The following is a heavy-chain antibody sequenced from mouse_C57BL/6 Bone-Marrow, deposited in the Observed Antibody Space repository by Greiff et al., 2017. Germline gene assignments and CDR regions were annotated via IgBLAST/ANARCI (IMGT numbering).Heavy chain of an antibody. CDR1: GFTFSDYG. CDR2: ISSGSSTI. D-gene: IGHD1-1*01. J-gene: IGHJ4*01. CDR3: ARNLLLLSYVPFCYAMDY. V-gene: IGHV5-17*01. Sequence: VQLKESGGGLVKPGGSLKLSCAASGFTFSDYGMHWVRQAPEKGLEWVAYISSGSSTIYYAATVKGRFTISSDNATNTLFLQMTSLRSEDTAMYYCARNLLLLSYVPFCYAMDYWGQGTSVTVSS.